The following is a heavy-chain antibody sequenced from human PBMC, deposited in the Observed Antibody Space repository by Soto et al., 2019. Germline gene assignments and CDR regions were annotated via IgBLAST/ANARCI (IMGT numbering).Heavy chain of an antibody. CDR3: ARRAHDYSNYGARYYYGMDV. CDR1: GGSISSSIYY. CDR2: IYYSGST. D-gene: IGHD4-4*01. J-gene: IGHJ6*02. Sequence: SETLSLTCTVSGGSISSSIYYWGWIRQPPGKGLEGIGSIYYSGSTYYNPSLKSRVTISVDTSKNQFSLKLSSVTAADTAVYYCARRAHDYSNYGARYYYGMDVWGQGTTVTVSS. V-gene: IGHV4-39*01.